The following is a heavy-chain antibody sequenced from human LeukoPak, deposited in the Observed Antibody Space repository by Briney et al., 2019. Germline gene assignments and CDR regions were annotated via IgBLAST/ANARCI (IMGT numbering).Heavy chain of an antibody. D-gene: IGHD4-17*01. CDR1: GFTFSSYA. CDR3: ARGGYGDYVGFDY. V-gene: IGHV3-30*04. CDR2: ISYDGSNK. J-gene: IGHJ4*02. Sequence: GGSLRLSCAASGFTFSSYAMHWVRQAPGKGLEWVAVISYDGSNKYYADSVKGRFTISRDNSKNTLYLQMNSLRAEDTAVYYCARGGYGDYVGFDYWGQGTLVTVSS.